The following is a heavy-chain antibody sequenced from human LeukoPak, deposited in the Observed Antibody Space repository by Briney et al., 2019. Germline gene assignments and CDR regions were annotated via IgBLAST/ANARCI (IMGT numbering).Heavy chain of an antibody. CDR1: GFTFSSYA. CDR3: AKLMEVITVNDAFDI. CDR2: ISGSGGST. Sequence: GGSLRVSCAASGFTFSSYAMSWVRQAPGKGLEWVSAISGSGGSTYYADSVKGRFTISRDNSKNTLHLQMNSLRAEDTAVYYCAKLMEVITVNDAFDIWGQGTMVTVSS. V-gene: IGHV3-23*01. J-gene: IGHJ3*02. D-gene: IGHD3-10*01.